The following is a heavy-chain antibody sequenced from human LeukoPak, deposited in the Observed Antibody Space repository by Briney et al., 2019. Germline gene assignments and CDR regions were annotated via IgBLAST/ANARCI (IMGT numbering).Heavy chain of an antibody. J-gene: IGHJ4*02. D-gene: IGHD3-22*01. Sequence: SVKVSCKASGGTFSSYAISWVRQAPGQGLEWMGGIVPIFGTANYAQKFQGSVTITTDESTSTAYMELSSLRSEDTAVYYCASPRTYYYDSSGSGPPHYWGQGTLVTVSS. CDR2: IVPIFGTA. V-gene: IGHV1-69*05. CDR3: ASPRTYYYDSSGSGPPHY. CDR1: GGTFSSYA.